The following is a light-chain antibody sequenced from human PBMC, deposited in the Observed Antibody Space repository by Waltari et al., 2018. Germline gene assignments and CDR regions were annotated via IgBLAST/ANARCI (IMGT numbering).Light chain of an antibody. Sequence: SYEVTQPPSVSVSPGQTASITCSRDHLGDKYISWYQQKPGQSPVLVIYPDSKRPSGIPERFSGSNSGNTATLTISGTQAMDETDYYCLAWDGSGYVFGTGTKVTVL. V-gene: IGLV3-1*01. CDR3: LAWDGSGYV. J-gene: IGLJ1*01. CDR2: PDS. CDR1: HLGDKY.